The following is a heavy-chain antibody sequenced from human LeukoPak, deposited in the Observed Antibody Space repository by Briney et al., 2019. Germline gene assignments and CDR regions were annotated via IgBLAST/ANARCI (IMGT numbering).Heavy chain of an antibody. V-gene: IGHV3-15*01. D-gene: IGHD5-12*01. CDR3: TTYSGYSDR. CDR1: GVTFSNAH. CDR2: IKAKTDGGTA. J-gene: IGHJ5*02. Sequence: GGSLRLSCAASGVTFSNAHMSWVRQAPGKGLEWAGRIKAKTDGGTADYAAPVRGRFTMSRDDSKNMLYLQLNSLKTEDTAIYYCTTYSGYSDRWGQGTLVTVSS.